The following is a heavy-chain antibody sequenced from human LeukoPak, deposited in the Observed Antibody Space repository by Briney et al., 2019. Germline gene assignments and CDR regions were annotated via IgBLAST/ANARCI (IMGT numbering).Heavy chain of an antibody. V-gene: IGHV1-2*02. Sequence: GASVKVSCKASEDTFSVYYMHWVRQAPGQGLEWMGWINPNGGGTNYAQKFQGRVTMTRDTSISTAYMELSRLRFDDTAVYYCASGSSYDSSGRGFDYWGQGTLVTVSS. CDR2: INPNGGGT. CDR1: EDTFSVYY. D-gene: IGHD3-22*01. CDR3: ASGSSYDSSGRGFDY. J-gene: IGHJ4*02.